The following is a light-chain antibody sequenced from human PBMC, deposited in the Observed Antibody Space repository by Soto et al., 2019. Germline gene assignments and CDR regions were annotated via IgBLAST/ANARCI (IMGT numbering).Light chain of an antibody. J-gene: IGKJ5*01. V-gene: IGKV3-20*01. Sequence: DIVLTQSPGTLSSSPGERATLSCRASQSVSSKYLAWYQQKPGQAPRFLIYAASSRATGIPDRFSGSGSGTDFTLTISRLEPEDFAVYYCQHYGSSPPITFGQGTRLEIQ. CDR3: QHYGSSPPIT. CDR2: AAS. CDR1: QSVSSKY.